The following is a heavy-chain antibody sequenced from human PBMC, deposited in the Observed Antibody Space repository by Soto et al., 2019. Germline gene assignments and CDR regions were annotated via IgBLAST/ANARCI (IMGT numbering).Heavy chain of an antibody. CDR1: GGSITSGDYY. CDR3: ARSLSDYGLGWFDP. CDR2: IYYSGST. V-gene: IGHV4-30-4*01. J-gene: IGHJ5*02. D-gene: IGHD4-17*01. Sequence: QVQLQESGPGLLKPSQTLSLTCTVSGGSITSGDYYWSWVRQPPGKALEWVGYIYYSGSTIYNPSLESRVTLSIDTSENQFSLKLSSVTAADTAVYYCARSLSDYGLGWFDPWGQGTLVTVSS.